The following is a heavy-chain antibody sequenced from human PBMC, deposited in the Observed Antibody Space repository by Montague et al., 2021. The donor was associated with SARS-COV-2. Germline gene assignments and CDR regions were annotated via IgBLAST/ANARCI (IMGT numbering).Heavy chain of an antibody. V-gene: IGHV3-23*01. J-gene: IGHJ3*01. CDR1: GFTFSNFA. CDR3: AKHLYSWGSAALDL. CDR2: IKGGGAGA. D-gene: IGHD3-16*01. Sequence: SLRLSCAASGFTFSNFAMTWVRQAPGKGLEWVSSIKGGGAGAHYPASVTGRFTISRDNSKDTLFLYLNSLRVEDTAVYYCAKHLYSWGSAALDLWGQGTMVTVSS.